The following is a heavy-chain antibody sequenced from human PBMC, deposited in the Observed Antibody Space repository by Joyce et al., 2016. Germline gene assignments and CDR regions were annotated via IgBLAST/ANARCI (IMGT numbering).Heavy chain of an antibody. CDR1: GFTFSSYW. D-gene: IGHD6-6*01. J-gene: IGHJ6*02. CDR2: INSDGNST. Sequence: EVQLMESGGGLVQPGGSLRLSCAASGFTFSSYWMHWVRQAPGRVLVWVSQINSDGNSTTYADSVRGRFTLSRDNAKNTVYLQMNSLRVEDTAIYYCGRRSEYRRGMDVWGQGTTVTVSS. V-gene: IGHV3-74*01. CDR3: GRRSEYRRGMDV.